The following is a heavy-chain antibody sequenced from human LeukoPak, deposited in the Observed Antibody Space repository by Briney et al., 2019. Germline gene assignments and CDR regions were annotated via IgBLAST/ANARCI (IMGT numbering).Heavy chain of an antibody. Sequence: GGSLRLSCAASGFNLNSYAMHWVRQAPGKGLEWVAVIRHDEANSFYADSVQGRFTISRDTSKKLLYLQMNSLRVEDTAVYYCAKEYTPSSPLGELDSWGQGTLVTVSS. D-gene: IGHD6-6*01. V-gene: IGHV3-30*02. CDR1: GFNLNSYA. CDR2: IRHDEANS. J-gene: IGHJ4*02. CDR3: AKEYTPSSPLGELDS.